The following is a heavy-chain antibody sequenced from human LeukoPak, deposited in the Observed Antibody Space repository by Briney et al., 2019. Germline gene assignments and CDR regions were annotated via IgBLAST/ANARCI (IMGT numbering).Heavy chain of an antibody. CDR1: GGSISSYY. J-gene: IGHJ6*03. CDR2: IYYSGST. CDR3: ARAKMGPYYYMDV. V-gene: IGHV4-59*01. D-gene: IGHD5-24*01. Sequence: SETLSLTCTVSGGSISSYYWSWIRQPPGKGLEWIGYIYYSGSTNYNPSLKSRVTISVDTSKNQFSLKLSSVTAADTAVYYCARAKMGPYYYMDVWGKGTTVTVSS.